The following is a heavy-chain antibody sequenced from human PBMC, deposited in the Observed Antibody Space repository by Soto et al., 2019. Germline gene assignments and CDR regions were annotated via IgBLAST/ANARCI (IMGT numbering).Heavy chain of an antibody. CDR3: AGQTFTIAAASYGRSNWFDP. J-gene: IGHJ5*02. Sequence: SETLSLTCSASGGSITSSSHFWGWVRQPPGKGLEWIGTIYFTGNTYYTPSLKSRLTMSIDTSKNESSLRLNSVTAADTAVYYCAGQTFTIAAASYGRSNWFDPWGPGTLVTVSS. CDR2: IYFTGNT. CDR1: GGSITSSSHF. V-gene: IGHV4-39*01. D-gene: IGHD6-25*01.